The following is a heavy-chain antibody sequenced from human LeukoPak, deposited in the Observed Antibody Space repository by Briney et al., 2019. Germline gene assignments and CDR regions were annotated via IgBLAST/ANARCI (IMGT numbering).Heavy chain of an antibody. J-gene: IGHJ4*02. Sequence: PGGSLRLSCTGSGFTFRTYAFSWVRQAPGKGLEWVSATGSNGVTYYADSVKGRFTISRDNSKNALYLQMNGLRAGDTAVYYCGIRDTSDYYVFWGQGTLVTVSS. CDR2: TGSNGVT. CDR1: GFTFRTYA. D-gene: IGHD3-22*01. V-gene: IGHV3-23*01. CDR3: GIRDTSDYYVF.